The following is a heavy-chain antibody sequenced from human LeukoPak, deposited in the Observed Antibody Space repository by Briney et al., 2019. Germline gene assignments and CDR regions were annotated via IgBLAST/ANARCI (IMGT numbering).Heavy chain of an antibody. J-gene: IGHJ4*02. D-gene: IGHD3-9*01. Sequence: SGGSLKLSCAASGFTFSSSAMHWVRQASGKGLEWVGRIRSKANSYATAYAASVKGRFTISRDDSKNTAYLQMNSLKTEDTAVYYCTRHFPDYDILTGYYIFDYWGQGTLVTVSS. CDR2: IRSKANSYAT. V-gene: IGHV3-73*01. CDR1: GFTFSSSA. CDR3: TRHFPDYDILTGYYIFDY.